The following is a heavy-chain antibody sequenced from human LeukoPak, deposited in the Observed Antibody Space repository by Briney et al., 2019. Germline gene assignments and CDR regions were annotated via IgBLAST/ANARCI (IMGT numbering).Heavy chain of an antibody. Sequence: GESLKISCKGSGYNFINYWIGWVCQMPGKGLEWMGIIYPGDSDTRYSPSFQGQVTISADKSISTAYLQWSSLKASDTAIYYCATGDFDIYYFDYWGQGTLVTVSS. V-gene: IGHV5-51*01. CDR2: IYPGDSDT. J-gene: IGHJ4*02. D-gene: IGHD3-22*01. CDR3: ATGDFDIYYFDY. CDR1: GYNFINYW.